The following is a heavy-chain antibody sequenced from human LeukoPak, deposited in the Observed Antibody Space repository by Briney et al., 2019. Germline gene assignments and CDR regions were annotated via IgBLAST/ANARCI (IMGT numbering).Heavy chain of an antibody. Sequence: PSETLSLTCAVYGGSFSGYYWSWIRQPPGKGLEWIGEINHSGSTNYNPSLKSRVTISVDTSKNQFSLKLSSVTAADTAVYYCARGRHSSSWYGGGYFDYWGQGTLVTASS. CDR3: ARGRHSSSWYGGGYFDY. CDR2: INHSGST. V-gene: IGHV4-34*01. D-gene: IGHD6-13*01. CDR1: GGSFSGYY. J-gene: IGHJ4*02.